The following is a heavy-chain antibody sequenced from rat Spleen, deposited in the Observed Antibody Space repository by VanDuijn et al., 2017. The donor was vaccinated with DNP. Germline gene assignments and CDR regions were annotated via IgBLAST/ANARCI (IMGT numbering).Heavy chain of an antibody. CDR3: TRRGHTTGLNWFVY. CDR2: ISYDGRNT. Sequence: EVQLVESGGGLVQPGGSLKLSCAASGITFSNSGMHWIRQAPTKGLEWVASISYDGRNTYYGDSVKGRFTISRDNAKNTLFLQMDSLRSEDTATYYCTRRGHTTGLNWFVYWGQGTLVTVSS. V-gene: IGHV5-29*01. CDR1: GITFSNSG. D-gene: IGHD1-9*01. J-gene: IGHJ3*01.